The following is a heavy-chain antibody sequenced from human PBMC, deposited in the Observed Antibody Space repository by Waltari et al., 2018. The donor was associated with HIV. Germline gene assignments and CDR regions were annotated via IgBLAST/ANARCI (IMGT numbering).Heavy chain of an antibody. D-gene: IGHD2-21*02. CDR2: IYYSGST. CDR3: ARAGVMVTIAY. CDR1: GASIRGYN. V-gene: IGHV4-59*01. Sequence: QVQLQESGQGLVNLSETLSLTSPVSGASIRGYNWTWIRQPPGKGLEWIGYIYYSGSTNYNPSLKSRVTISVDTSKNQFSLKLSSVTAADTAVYYCARAGVMVTIAYWGQGTLVTVSS. J-gene: IGHJ4*02.